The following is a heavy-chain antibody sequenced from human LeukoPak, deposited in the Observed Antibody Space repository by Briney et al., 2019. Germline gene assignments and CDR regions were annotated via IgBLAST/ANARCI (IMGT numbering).Heavy chain of an antibody. CDR3: ARHRYSSDWFDP. D-gene: IGHD6-19*01. Sequence: PSETLSLTCTVSGGSISSSSYYWGWIRQPPGKGLEWIGSIYYSGSTYYNPSLKSRVTISVDTSKNQFSLKLSSVTAADTAVYYCARHRYSSDWFDPWGQGTLVTVSS. CDR2: IYYSGST. J-gene: IGHJ5*02. CDR1: GGSISSSSYY. V-gene: IGHV4-39*01.